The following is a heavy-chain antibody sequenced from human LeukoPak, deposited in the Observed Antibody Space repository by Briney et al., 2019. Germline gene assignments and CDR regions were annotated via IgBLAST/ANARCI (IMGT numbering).Heavy chain of an antibody. D-gene: IGHD5-24*01. J-gene: IGHJ4*02. V-gene: IGHV3-7*04. CDR3: TRVGYIDEGIDY. Sequence: GGSLRLSCVAPGFPFSSYWMTWVRQAPGKGLEWVANIKQDGSKKSYVDSVKGRFTISRDNAKNSLYLQMNSLRAEDTAIYYCTRVGYIDEGIDYWGQGTLVTVSS. CDR1: GFPFSSYW. CDR2: IKQDGSKK.